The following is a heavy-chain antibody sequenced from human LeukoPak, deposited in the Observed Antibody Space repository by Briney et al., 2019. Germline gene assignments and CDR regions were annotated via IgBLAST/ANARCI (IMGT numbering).Heavy chain of an antibody. J-gene: IGHJ4*02. V-gene: IGHV1-2*02. CDR2: INPNSGGT. CDR1: GYTFTGYH. CDR3: ARASGRQLFDY. Sequence: ASVKVSCKAPGYTFTGYHVHWLRQAPGQGLEWMGWINPNSGGTNYAQKFQGTVTMTRDTSISTAYMDLSRLKSDDTAVYYCARASGRQLFDYWGQGTLVTVSS. D-gene: IGHD6-13*01.